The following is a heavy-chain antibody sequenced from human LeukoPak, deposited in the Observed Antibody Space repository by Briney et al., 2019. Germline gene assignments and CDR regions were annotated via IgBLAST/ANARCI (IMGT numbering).Heavy chain of an antibody. CDR2: VNHSGST. J-gene: IGHJ4*02. CDR1: GGSFSGYY. Sequence: SETLSLTCAVYGGSFSGYYWSWIRQPPGKGLEWIGEVNHSGSTNYNPSLKSRVTISVDTSKNQFSLKLSSVTAADTAVYYCAREPVAGTAKEYYFDYWGQGTLVTVSS. V-gene: IGHV4-34*01. D-gene: IGHD6-19*01. CDR3: AREPVAGTAKEYYFDY.